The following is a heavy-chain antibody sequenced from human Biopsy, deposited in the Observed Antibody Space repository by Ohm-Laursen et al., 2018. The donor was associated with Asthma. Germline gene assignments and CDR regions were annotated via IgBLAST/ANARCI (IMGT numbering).Heavy chain of an antibody. D-gene: IGHD6-19*01. J-gene: IGHJ5*02. CDR2: ISGSGGST. V-gene: IGHV3-23*01. CDR3: AKHGSGWYESNWFDP. Sequence: GSLRLSCAASGFTFSSYSMNWVRQAPGKGLEWVSAISGSGGSTYYADSVKGRFTISRDNSKNTLYLQMNSLRAEDTAVYYCAKHGSGWYESNWFDPWGQGTLVTVSS. CDR1: GFTFSSYS.